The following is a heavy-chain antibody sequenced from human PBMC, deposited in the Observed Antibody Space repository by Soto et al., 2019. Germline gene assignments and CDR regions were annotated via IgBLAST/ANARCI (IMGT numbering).Heavy chain of an antibody. CDR3: ATQRHSSSSSYYYYYYGMDV. J-gene: IGHJ6*02. Sequence: PSETLSLTCTVSGGSISSGGYYWSWIRQHPGKCLEWIGYIYYSGSTYYNPSLKSRVTISVDTSKNQFSLKLSSVTAADTAVYYCATQRHSSSSSYYYYYYGMDVWGQGTTVTVYS. CDR1: GGSISSGGYY. D-gene: IGHD6-6*01. V-gene: IGHV4-31*03. CDR2: IYYSGST.